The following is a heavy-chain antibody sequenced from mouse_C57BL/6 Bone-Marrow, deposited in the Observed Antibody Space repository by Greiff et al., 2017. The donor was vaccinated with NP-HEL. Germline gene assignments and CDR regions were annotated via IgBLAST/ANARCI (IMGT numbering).Heavy chain of an antibody. Sequence: VQLQQSGAELVRPGASVTLSCKASGYTFTDYEMHWVKQTPVHGLEWIGAIDPETGGTAYNQKFKGKAILTADKSSSTAYMELRSLTSEDSAVDYCTRGTYGSSYDYWGQGTTLTVSS. J-gene: IGHJ2*01. D-gene: IGHD1-1*01. CDR2: IDPETGGT. CDR3: TRGTYGSSYDY. V-gene: IGHV1-15*01. CDR1: GYTFTDYE.